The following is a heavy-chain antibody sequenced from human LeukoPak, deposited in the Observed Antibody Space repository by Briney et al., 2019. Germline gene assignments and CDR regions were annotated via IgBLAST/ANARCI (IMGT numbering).Heavy chain of an antibody. V-gene: IGHV3-49*04. D-gene: IGHD3-3*01. Sequence: GGSLRLSCTDSGFTFGDYAMSWVRQAPGKGLEWVGFIRSKAYGGTTEYAASVKGRFTISRDDSKSIAYLQMNSLKTEDTAVYYCTRVTYYDFWSGYFPREYFDYWGQGTLVTVSS. CDR2: IRSKAYGGTT. CDR3: TRVTYYDFWSGYFPREYFDY. J-gene: IGHJ4*02. CDR1: GFTFGDYA.